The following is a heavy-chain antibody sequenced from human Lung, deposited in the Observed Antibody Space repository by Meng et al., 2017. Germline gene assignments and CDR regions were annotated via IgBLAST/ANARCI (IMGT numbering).Heavy chain of an antibody. D-gene: IGHD3-10*01. CDR3: ARERHSTIIRGVIDF. V-gene: IGHV4-34*01. Sequence: VQPQEWGPGPVRAPGNLSLTWAVHGGSISCSDWSWNRQSPAKGLEWIGKINHGGSTNYNPSLESRVTISVDTPKNQFSLRLTSMTVADTAVYYCARERHSTIIRGVIDFWGQGALVTVSS. CDR2: INHGGST. CDR1: GGSISCSD. J-gene: IGHJ4*02.